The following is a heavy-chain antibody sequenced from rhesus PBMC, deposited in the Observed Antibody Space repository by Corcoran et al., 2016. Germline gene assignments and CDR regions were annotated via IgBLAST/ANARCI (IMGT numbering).Heavy chain of an antibody. Sequence: QVQLVQSGAEVKKPGSSVKVSCKASGYTFTDYYMHWVRQAPRQGLEWTGWINPYNGNTNYTQKFQCRVPMTRDPSTSTAYMELSSLRSEDTAVYYCARSYDSGYYMRFDYWGQGVLVTVSS. D-gene: IGHD3-28*01. CDR2: INPYNGNT. J-gene: IGHJ4*01. CDR3: ARSYDSGYYMRFDY. CDR1: GYTFTDYY. V-gene: IGHV1S2*01.